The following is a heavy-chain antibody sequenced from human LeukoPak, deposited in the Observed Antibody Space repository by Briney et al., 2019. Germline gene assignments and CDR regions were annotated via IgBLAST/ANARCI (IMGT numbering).Heavy chain of an antibody. J-gene: IGHJ6*02. CDR2: IYYSGST. CDR1: GGSISSYY. V-gene: IGHV4-59*01. Sequence: PSETLSLTCTVSGGSISSYYWSWIRQPPGKGLEWIGYIYYSGSTNHNPSLKSRVTISVDTSKNQFSLKLSSVTAADTAVYYCARTGLRGSYYYYYGMDVWGQGTTVTVSS. CDR3: ARTGLRGSYYYYYGMDV. D-gene: IGHD3-10*01.